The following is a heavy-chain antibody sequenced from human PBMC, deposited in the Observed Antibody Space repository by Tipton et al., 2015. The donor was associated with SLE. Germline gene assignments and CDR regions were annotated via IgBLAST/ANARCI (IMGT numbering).Heavy chain of an antibody. CDR3: ARDRPTGDQGDWDAFDI. CDR1: GFTFSNYA. V-gene: IGHV3-30*04. J-gene: IGHJ3*02. CDR2: ISDDGSNF. Sequence: SLGLSCTASGFTFSNYAMHWVRQAPGKGLEWVAIISDDGSNFQDAESVKGRFTISRDNFKSTLFLETDSLRPEDTAIYYCARDRPTGDQGDWDAFDIWGQGTMVTVSS. D-gene: IGHD7-27*01.